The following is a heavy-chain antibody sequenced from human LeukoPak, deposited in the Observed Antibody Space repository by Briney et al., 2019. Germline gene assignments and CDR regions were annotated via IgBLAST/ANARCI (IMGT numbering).Heavy chain of an antibody. CDR3: ARRSEGSSGWSYFDY. V-gene: IGHV4-61*02. D-gene: IGHD6-19*01. J-gene: IGHJ4*02. Sequence: SQTLSLTCTVSGGSISSGSYYWSWIRQPAGKGLEWIGRIYTSGSTNYNPSLKSRVTISVDTSKNQFSLKLSSVTAADTAVYYCARRSEGSSGWSYFDYWGQGTLVTVSS. CDR2: IYTSGST. CDR1: GGSISSGSYY.